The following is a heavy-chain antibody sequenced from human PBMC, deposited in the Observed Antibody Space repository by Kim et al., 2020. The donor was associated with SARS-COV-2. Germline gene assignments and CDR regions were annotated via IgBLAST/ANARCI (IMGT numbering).Heavy chain of an antibody. CDR3: ARDRGGYCSSTSCQIRQWAYYYGMDV. D-gene: IGHD2-2*01. CDR1: GGSISSYY. J-gene: IGHJ6*02. Sequence: SETLSLTCTVSGGSISSYYWSWIRQPAGKGLEWIGRIYTSGSTNYNPSLKSRVTMSVDTSKNQFSLKLSSVTAADTAVYYCARDRGGYCSSTSCQIRQWAYYYGMDVWGQGTTVTVSS. V-gene: IGHV4-4*07. CDR2: IYTSGST.